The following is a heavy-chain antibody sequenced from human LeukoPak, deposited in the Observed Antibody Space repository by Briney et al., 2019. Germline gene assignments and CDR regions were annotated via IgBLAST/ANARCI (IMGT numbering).Heavy chain of an antibody. CDR2: ISSSSSYI. CDR1: GFTFSNYW. V-gene: IGHV3-21*01. J-gene: IGHJ4*02. CDR3: ARAPKDGPFDY. Sequence: GGSLRLSCAASGFTFSNYWMGWVRQAPGKGLEWVSSISSSSSYIYYADSVKGRFTISSDNAKNSLYLQMNSLRAEDTAVYYCARAPKDGPFDYWGQGTLVTVSS.